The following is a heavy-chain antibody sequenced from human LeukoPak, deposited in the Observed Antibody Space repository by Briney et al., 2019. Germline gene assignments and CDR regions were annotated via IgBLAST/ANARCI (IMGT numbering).Heavy chain of an antibody. D-gene: IGHD1-7*01. Sequence: SETLSLTCAGYGGSFSGYYWSWIRQPPGKGLEWIGEINHSGSTNSNPSLKSRVTKSVDTSKNQFSLKLSSVTAADTAVYYWARGSITGTTRLDYWGQGTLVTVSS. CDR2: INHSGST. J-gene: IGHJ4*02. V-gene: IGHV4-34*01. CDR1: GGSFSGYY. CDR3: ARGSITGTTRLDY.